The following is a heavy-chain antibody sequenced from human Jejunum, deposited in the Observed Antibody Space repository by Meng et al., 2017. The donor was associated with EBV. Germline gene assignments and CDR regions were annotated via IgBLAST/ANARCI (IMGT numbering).Heavy chain of an antibody. D-gene: IGHD2-2*01. V-gene: IGHV4-39*01. CDR2: IYYSGTT. Sequence: QLQLQESGPRLVKPSXTLXLTCXXSDXXXXXSNCYWGWIRQPPGKGLEWIGSIYYSGTTHYNPSLESRVTISVDTSKNQLSLKLTYVTAADTGVYYCARPGYCGEPSCYHRERPFDYWGQGTLVTVSS. CDR1: DXXXXXSNCY. J-gene: IGHJ4*02. CDR3: ARPGYCGEPSCYHRERPFDY.